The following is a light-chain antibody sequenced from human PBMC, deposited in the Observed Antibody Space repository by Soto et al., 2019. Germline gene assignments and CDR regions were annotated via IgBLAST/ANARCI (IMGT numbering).Light chain of an antibody. CDR1: QSISSY. Sequence: DIQMTQSPSSLSASIRDRVTITCRASQSISSYLNWYQQKPGKAPKLLIYAASSLQSWVPSRFSGSGSGTDFTLTISIRQPEDFATYYCQESYSSPLTFGGGTKVEIK. V-gene: IGKV1-39*01. J-gene: IGKJ4*01. CDR3: QESYSSPLT. CDR2: AAS.